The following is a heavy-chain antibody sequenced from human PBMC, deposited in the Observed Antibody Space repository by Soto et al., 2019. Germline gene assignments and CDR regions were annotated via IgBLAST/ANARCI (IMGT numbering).Heavy chain of an antibody. D-gene: IGHD1-26*01. Sequence: GGSLRLSCAAAGFTLSSYGMHWVRQAPGKGLEWVAVISDDGSKKYYADSVKGRFSISRVNPKNTLFLQMNSLRVEDTAVYYCAKVGDVYNSFFDYWGQGTLVTVSS. CDR2: ISDDGSKK. CDR3: AKVGDVYNSFFDY. V-gene: IGHV3-30*18. J-gene: IGHJ4*02. CDR1: GFTLSSYG.